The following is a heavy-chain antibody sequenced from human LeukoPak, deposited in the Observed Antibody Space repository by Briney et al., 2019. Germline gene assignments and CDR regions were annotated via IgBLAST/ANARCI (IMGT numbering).Heavy chain of an antibody. CDR2: INHSGST. CDR1: GGSFSSYY. V-gene: IGHV4-34*01. CDR3: ARERGSSNRKQRGQERDWRY. J-gene: IGHJ4*02. Sequence: SETLSLTCAVYGGSFSSYYWNSIRQPPGKGLGWIGEINHSGSTNYNPSLKSRVTISVDTSKNQFSLKLSSVTAADTAVYYCARERGSSNRKQRGQERDWRYWGQGTLVTVSS. D-gene: IGHD6-25*01.